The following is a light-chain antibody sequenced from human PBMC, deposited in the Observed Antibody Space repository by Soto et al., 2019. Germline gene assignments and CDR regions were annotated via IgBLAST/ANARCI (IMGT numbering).Light chain of an antibody. CDR2: DAS. J-gene: IGKJ2*02. V-gene: IGKV3-11*01. CDR3: QQRSDWPPRGT. CDR1: QSVSSY. Sequence: EIVLTQSPATLSLSPGERATLSCRASQSVSSYLAWYQQKPGKAPRLLIYDASNRATGIPARFSGSGSGTDFTLTIRSLGPEDFAVYYCQQRSDWPPRGTFGQGTKLEVK.